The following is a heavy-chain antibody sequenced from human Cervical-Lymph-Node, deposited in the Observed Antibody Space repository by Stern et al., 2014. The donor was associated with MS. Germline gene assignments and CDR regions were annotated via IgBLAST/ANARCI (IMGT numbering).Heavy chain of an antibody. CDR2: INPSAGNT. V-gene: IGHV1-46*01. CDR1: GYSFTSYF. Sequence: QLVESGAEMKKPGASVKVSCMASGYSFTSYFIIWGRQAPGQGLEWMGIINPSAGNTNYAQKFQGRVVMTSDTSTGTVYLELSSLRSEDTAVYYCARDEGADYWGQGTLVTVSS. CDR3: ARDEGADY. J-gene: IGHJ4*02.